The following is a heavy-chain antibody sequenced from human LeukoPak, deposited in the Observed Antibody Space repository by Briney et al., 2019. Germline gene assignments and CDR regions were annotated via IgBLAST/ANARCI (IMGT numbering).Heavy chain of an antibody. J-gene: IGHJ4*02. CDR1: GFTFSSYA. CDR3: AKEAYYYDSSGYDTPDY. V-gene: IGHV3-30*04. CDR2: ISYDGSNK. D-gene: IGHD3-22*01. Sequence: PGGSLRLSCAASGFTFSSYAMHWVRQAPGKGLGWVAVISYDGSNKYYADSVKGRFTISRDNSKNTLYLQMNSLRAEDTAVYYCAKEAYYYDSSGYDTPDYWGQGTLVTVSS.